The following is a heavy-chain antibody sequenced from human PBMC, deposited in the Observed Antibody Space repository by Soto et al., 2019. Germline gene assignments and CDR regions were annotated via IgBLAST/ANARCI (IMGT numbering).Heavy chain of an antibody. V-gene: IGHV3-30*18. CDR1: GFTFSSYG. Sequence: PGGSLRLSCAASGFTFSSYGMHWVRQAPGKGLEWVAVISYDGSNKYYADSVKGRFTISRDNSKNTLYLQMNSLRAEDTAVYYCAKDVSPPDSSGYYPINLDYWGQGTLVTVSS. CDR2: ISYDGSNK. J-gene: IGHJ4*02. CDR3: AKDVSPPDSSGYYPINLDY. D-gene: IGHD3-22*01.